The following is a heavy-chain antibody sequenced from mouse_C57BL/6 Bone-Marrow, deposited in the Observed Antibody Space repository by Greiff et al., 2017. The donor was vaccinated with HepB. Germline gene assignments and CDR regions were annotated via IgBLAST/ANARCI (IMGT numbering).Heavy chain of an antibody. CDR2: ISDGGSYT. CDR1: GFTFSSYA. V-gene: IGHV5-4*01. J-gene: IGHJ4*01. Sequence: EVQLVESGGGLVKPGGSLKLSCAASGFTFSSYAMSWVRQTPEKRLEWVATISDGGSYTYYPDNVKGRFTISRDNAKNNLYLQMSHLKSEDTAMYYCARVLDGYAPYYAMDYWGQGTSVTVSS. CDR3: ARVLDGYAPYYAMDY. D-gene: IGHD2-2*01.